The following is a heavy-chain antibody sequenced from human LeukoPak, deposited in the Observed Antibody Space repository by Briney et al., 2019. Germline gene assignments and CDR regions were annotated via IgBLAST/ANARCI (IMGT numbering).Heavy chain of an antibody. CDR1: GGSISSISYY. V-gene: IGHV4-39*01. CDR3: ARTAAGVTSHNNWFDP. Sequence: SETLSLTCTVSGGSISSISYYWGWIRQPPGEGLEWLGSIYYSGSTYYNPSLKSRVTISVDTSKNQFSLQLSSVTAADTAVYYCARTAAGVTSHNNWFDPWGQGTLVTVSS. D-gene: IGHD6-13*01. CDR2: IYYSGST. J-gene: IGHJ5*02.